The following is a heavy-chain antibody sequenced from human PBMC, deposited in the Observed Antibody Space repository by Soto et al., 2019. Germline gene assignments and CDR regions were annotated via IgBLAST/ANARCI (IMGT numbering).Heavy chain of an antibody. J-gene: IGHJ4*02. CDR2: ISPYTGYT. V-gene: IGHV1-18*04. CDR3: ARDQTAAGTVDF. CDR1: GYTFRNHG. D-gene: IGHD6-13*01. Sequence: QVQLVQSGGEVKKPGASVKVSCKASGYTFRNHGISWVRQAPGQGLEWMGWISPYTGYTNYAQNFQGRLTMTTDTPTSTAYMDLRRLRSDDTAVYYCARDQTAAGTVDFWGQGTLVTVSS.